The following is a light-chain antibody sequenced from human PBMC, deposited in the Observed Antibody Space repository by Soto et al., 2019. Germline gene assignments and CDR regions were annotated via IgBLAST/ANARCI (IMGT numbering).Light chain of an antibody. CDR1: QDIRNY. J-gene: IGKJ3*01. CDR3: QQFDDPFT. CDR2: DAS. Sequence: DIQLTQSPSSLSASVGDRVTITCQASQDIRNYLNWYQQKPGKAPTLLIHDASYLETGVPSRFSGGGAGTDFTFTISSLQHEDIATYYCQQFDDPFTFGPGTKIEMK. V-gene: IGKV1-33*01.